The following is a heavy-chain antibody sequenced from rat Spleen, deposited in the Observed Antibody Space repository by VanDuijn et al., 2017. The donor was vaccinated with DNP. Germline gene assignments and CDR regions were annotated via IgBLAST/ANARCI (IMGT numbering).Heavy chain of an antibody. Sequence: EVQLVESGGGFVQPGRSLKLSCEVSGFIFSDFYMAWVRQAPKKGLEWVASINYAGTNTYYGDSVQGRFTISRDNAKSSLYLHMDSLRSEDTATYYCTTLNSGTYDSWGQGVMVTVSS. D-gene: IGHD1-3*01. CDR3: TTLNSGTYDS. V-gene: IGHV5-20*01. CDR1: GFIFSDFY. CDR2: INYAGTNT. J-gene: IGHJ2*01.